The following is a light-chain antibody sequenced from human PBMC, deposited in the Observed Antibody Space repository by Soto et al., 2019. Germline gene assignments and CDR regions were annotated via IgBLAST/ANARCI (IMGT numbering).Light chain of an antibody. CDR1: STDVGASNN. CDR2: DVS. V-gene: IGLV2-11*01. CDR3: CSYAVTFYV. J-gene: IGLJ1*01. Sequence: QSALTQPRSVSGSHGQSVTISCTGTSTDVGASNNVSWYQQLPGRAPKLMIHDVSERPSGVPDRFSGSKSGNTASLTISGLQADDEADYYCCSYAVTFYVFGTGTKLTVL.